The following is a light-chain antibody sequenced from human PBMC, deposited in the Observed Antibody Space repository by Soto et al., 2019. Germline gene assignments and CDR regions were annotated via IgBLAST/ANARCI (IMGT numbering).Light chain of an antibody. CDR1: QSISTW. Sequence: DIQMTQSPSTLSASVGARVTITCRASQSISTWLAWYQQKPGKAPKLLIYRASSLESGVPSRFSGSGSGTAFTLTISSMQPEDSATYFCQEYKEWTFGQGTKVEIK. J-gene: IGKJ1*01. CDR3: QEYKEWT. V-gene: IGKV1-5*03. CDR2: RAS.